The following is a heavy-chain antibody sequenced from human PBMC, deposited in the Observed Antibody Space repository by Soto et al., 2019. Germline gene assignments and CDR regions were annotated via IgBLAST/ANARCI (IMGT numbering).Heavy chain of an antibody. CDR2: IRSKAYGGTT. Sequence: GGSLRLSCTASGFTFGDYAMSWVRQAPGKGLEWVGFIRSKAYGGTTEYAASVKGRFTISRDDSKSIAYLQMNSLKTEDTAVYYCTRRSCSHWGGGYYYYGMDVWGQGTTVTVSS. V-gene: IGHV3-49*04. CDR1: GFTFGDYA. J-gene: IGHJ6*02. D-gene: IGHD7-27*01. CDR3: TRRSCSHWGGGYYYYGMDV.